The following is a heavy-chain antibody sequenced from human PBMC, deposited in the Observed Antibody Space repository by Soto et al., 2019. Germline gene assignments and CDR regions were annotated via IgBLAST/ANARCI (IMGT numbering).Heavy chain of an antibody. V-gene: IGHV3-11*01. D-gene: IGHD6-19*01. CDR2: ISSSGFTT. CDR3: ARPPSDLSSGAYPLFAY. Sequence: PGGSLRLSCAPSGFTFSDYYMTWIRQAPGKGLEWVSYISSSGFTTYYADSVKGRFTISRDTADNSLYLQMDNLRAEDTAVYYCARPPSDLSSGAYPLFAYWGQGTLVTVSS. CDR1: GFTFSDYY. J-gene: IGHJ4*02.